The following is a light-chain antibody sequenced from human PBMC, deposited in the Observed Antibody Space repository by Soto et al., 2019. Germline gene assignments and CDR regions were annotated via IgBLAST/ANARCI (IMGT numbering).Light chain of an antibody. J-gene: IGKJ5*01. Sequence: EIVMTQSPATLSVSPGGRAILSCRASQSISSKLGWYQQKPGQAPRLLIYGASTRAPGIPARFSGSGSGTEFTLPISSLQSEDFGVYYCQQYNNWFSITFGQGTRLEIK. V-gene: IGKV3-15*01. CDR3: QQYNNWFSIT. CDR1: QSISSK. CDR2: GAS.